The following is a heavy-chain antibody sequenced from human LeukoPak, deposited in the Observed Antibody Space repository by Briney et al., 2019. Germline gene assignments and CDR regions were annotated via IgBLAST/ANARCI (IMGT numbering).Heavy chain of an antibody. CDR1: GFTFSSYG. Sequence: PGGSLRLSCAASGFTFSSYGMHWVRQAPGKGLEWVAVILSDGSKEFYTDSVKGRFTISRDNSKNTLYLQMNSLRAEDTAVYYCAKDTYSSSYFDYWGQGTLVTVSS. V-gene: IGHV3-33*06. D-gene: IGHD6-6*01. CDR2: ILSDGSKE. J-gene: IGHJ4*02. CDR3: AKDTYSSSYFDY.